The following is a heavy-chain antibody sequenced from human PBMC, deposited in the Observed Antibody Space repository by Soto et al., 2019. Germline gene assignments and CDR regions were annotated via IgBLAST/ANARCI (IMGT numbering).Heavy chain of an antibody. CDR3: ARQPLTGYYNYYYYGMDV. D-gene: IGHD3-9*01. Sequence: GESLKISCKCSGYSFISYWISWVRQMPGKGLEWMGRIDPSDSYTNYSPSFQGHVTISADKSISTAYLQWSSLKASDTAMYYCARQPLTGYYNYYYYGMDVWGQGTTVTVSS. CDR2: IDPSDSYT. V-gene: IGHV5-10-1*01. J-gene: IGHJ6*02. CDR1: GYSFISYW.